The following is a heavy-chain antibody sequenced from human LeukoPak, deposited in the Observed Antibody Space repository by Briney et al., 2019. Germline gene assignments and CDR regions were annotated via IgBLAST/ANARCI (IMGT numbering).Heavy chain of an antibody. D-gene: IGHD6-13*01. Sequence: ASVKVSCKVSGYTLTELSMFWVRQAPGKGLEWMGSFDPEDGKTVYAQKFQGRVTMTEDTSTDTAYVELSSLRPEDTAVYYCATGYLVTAGLMDVWGQGTTVTVSS. CDR2: FDPEDGKT. CDR1: GYTLTELS. J-gene: IGHJ6*02. CDR3: ATGYLVTAGLMDV. V-gene: IGHV1-24*01.